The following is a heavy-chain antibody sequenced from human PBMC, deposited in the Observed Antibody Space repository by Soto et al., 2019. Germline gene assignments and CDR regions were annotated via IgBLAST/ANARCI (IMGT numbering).Heavy chain of an antibody. CDR3: ARASTLTVHCGSVSCPRMDV. Sequence: QVQLVQSGAEVKKPGSPVKVSCKASGGTFSSYAISWVRQAPGQGLEGMGGILPIFGTANYARKFQGRVTITADRSTSTAYMELSSLRSEDTAVYYCARASTLTVHCGSVSCPRMDVWGQGTTVTVSS. CDR2: ILPIFGTA. CDR1: GGTFSSYA. J-gene: IGHJ6*02. V-gene: IGHV1-69*06. D-gene: IGHD2-2*01.